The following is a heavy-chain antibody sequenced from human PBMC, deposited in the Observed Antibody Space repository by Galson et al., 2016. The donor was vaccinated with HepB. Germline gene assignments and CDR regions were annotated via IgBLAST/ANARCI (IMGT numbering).Heavy chain of an antibody. CDR1: GFSFSRYV. CDR2: ISDSGGTT. Sequence: SLRLSCAASGFSFSRYVMSWVRQAPGKGLEWVSGISDSGGTTYYADSVEGRFTISRDDAKNSLYLQMNNLRAEDTDVYFCAREAARAIRPEDYWGQGTLVTVSS. V-gene: IGHV3-23*01. CDR3: AREAARAIRPEDY. D-gene: IGHD2-2*02. J-gene: IGHJ4*02.